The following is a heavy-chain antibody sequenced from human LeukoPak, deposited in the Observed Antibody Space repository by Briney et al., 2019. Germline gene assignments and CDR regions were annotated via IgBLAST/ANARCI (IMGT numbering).Heavy chain of an antibody. J-gene: IGHJ4*02. CDR2: IYHSGST. D-gene: IGHD5-18*01. Sequence: SETLSLTCAVSGGSISSSNWWSWVRQPPGKGLEWIGEIYHSGSTNYNPSLKSRVTISVDTSKNQFSLKLSSVTAADTAVYYCARGARGYSYVHRFDYWGQGTLVTVSS. V-gene: IGHV4-4*02. CDR3: ARGARGYSYVHRFDY. CDR1: GGSISSSNW.